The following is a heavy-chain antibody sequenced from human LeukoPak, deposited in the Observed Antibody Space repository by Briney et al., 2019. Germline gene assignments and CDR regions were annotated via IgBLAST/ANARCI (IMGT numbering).Heavy chain of an antibody. CDR2: IYYSGST. CDR1: GGSISSYY. D-gene: IGHD3-22*01. J-gene: IGHJ3*02. CDR3: ARASRSGYHPRALAFDI. Sequence: SETLSLTCTVSGGSISSYYWSWIRQPPGKGLEWIGYIYYSGSTKYNPSLKSRVTTSVDSSKNQFSLKLSSVTAADTAVYYCARASRSGYHPRALAFDIWGQGTMVTVSS. V-gene: IGHV4-59*01.